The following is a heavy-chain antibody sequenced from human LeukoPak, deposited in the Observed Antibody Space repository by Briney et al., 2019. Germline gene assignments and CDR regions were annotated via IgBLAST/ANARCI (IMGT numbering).Heavy chain of an antibody. CDR3: AKDKRPYGSGSYIFDY. CDR1: GFTFSSCA. V-gene: IGHV3-23*01. D-gene: IGHD3-10*01. CDR2: ISGSGGST. Sequence: PGGSLRLSCAASGFTFSSCAMSWVRQAPGKGLEWGSAISGSGGSTYYADSVKGRFTISRDNSKNTLYLQMNSLRAEDTAVYYCAKDKRPYGSGSYIFDYWGQGTLVTVSS. J-gene: IGHJ4*02.